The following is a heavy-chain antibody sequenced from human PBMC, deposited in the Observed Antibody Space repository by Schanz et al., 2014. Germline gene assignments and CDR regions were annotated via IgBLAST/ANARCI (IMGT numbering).Heavy chain of an antibody. CDR2: ISSSSSTI. CDR1: EFSFSSFG. V-gene: IGHV3-48*01. CDR3: AGTYCSSTSCYTGYYYMDV. D-gene: IGHD2-2*02. J-gene: IGHJ6*03. Sequence: EVQLVESGGGLVQPRGSLRLSCAASEFSFSSFGMNWVRQAPGKGLEWVSYISSSSSTIYYADSVKGRFTISRDNAKNSLYLQMNSLRAEDTGVYYCAGTYCSSTSCYTGYYYMDVWGKGTTVTVSS.